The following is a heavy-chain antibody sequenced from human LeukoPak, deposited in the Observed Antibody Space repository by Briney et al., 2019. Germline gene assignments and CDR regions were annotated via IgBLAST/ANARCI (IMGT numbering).Heavy chain of an antibody. D-gene: IGHD3-3*01. CDR1: GYSISSGYY. V-gene: IGHV4-38-2*01. J-gene: IGHJ4*02. CDR2: IYHSGST. Sequence: PSETLSLTCAVSGYSISSGYYWGWIRQPPGKGLEWIGGIYHSGSTYYNPSPTSRVTISVDTSQIKLSLKLSTVTPAAPASYYCARHSGDLRFLEWLLDYWGQGTLVTVSS. CDR3: ARHSGDLRFLEWLLDY.